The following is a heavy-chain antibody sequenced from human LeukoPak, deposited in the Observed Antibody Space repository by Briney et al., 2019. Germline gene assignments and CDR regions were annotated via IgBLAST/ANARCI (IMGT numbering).Heavy chain of an antibody. CDR3: ARAGYYDSSGYLLDY. V-gene: IGHV4-61*02. Sequence: SETLSLTCTVSGGSISSGSYYWSWIRQPAGKGLEWIGRIYTSGSANYNPSLKSRVTISVDTSKNQFSLKLSSVTAADTAMYYCARAGYYDSSGYLLDYWGQGTLVTVSS. D-gene: IGHD3-22*01. J-gene: IGHJ4*02. CDR2: IYTSGSA. CDR1: GGSISSGSYY.